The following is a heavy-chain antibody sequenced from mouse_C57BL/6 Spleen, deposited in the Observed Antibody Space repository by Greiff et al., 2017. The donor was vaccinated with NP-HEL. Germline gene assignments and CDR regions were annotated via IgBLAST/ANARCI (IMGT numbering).Heavy chain of an antibody. CDR1: GYTFTSYW. V-gene: IGHV1-59*01. CDR2: IDPSDSYT. Sequence: VQLQQPGAELVRPGTSVKLSYKASGYTFTSYWMHWVKQRPGQGLEWIGVIDPSDSYTNYNQKFKGKATWTVDTSSSTAYMQLSSLTSEDSAVYYCARRGAYYSNLDYWGQGTSVTVSS. CDR3: ARRGAYYSNLDY. D-gene: IGHD2-5*01. J-gene: IGHJ4*01.